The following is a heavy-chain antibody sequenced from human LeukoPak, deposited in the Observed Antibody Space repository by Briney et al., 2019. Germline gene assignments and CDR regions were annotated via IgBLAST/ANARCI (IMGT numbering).Heavy chain of an antibody. CDR3: AKDRRYCSGGSCYYSDY. CDR1: GFTFSSYA. D-gene: IGHD2-15*01. CDR2: ISGSGGTT. V-gene: IGHV3-23*01. J-gene: IGHJ4*02. Sequence: GGSLRLSCAASGFTFSSYAMSWVRQAPGKGLEWVSAISGSGGTTYYADSVKGRFTISRDSSMNTLYLQMNSLRAEDTAVFYCAKDRRYCSGGSCYYSDYWGQGTLVTVSS.